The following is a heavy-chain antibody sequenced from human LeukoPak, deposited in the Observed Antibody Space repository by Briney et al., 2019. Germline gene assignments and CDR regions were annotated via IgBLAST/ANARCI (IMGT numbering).Heavy chain of an antibody. CDR1: VFTFSSHW. V-gene: IGHV3-74*01. CDR2: IKDDGSHT. J-gene: IGHJ4*02. CDR3: ARGSGIITGIDE. Sequence: PGGSLRLSCAASVFTFSSHWMHWVRQAPGKGLVWVSRIKDDGSHTNYADSVKGRFTISRDNAKNTLSLQMNSLRAEDTAVYYCARGSGIITGIDEWGQGTLVTVSS. D-gene: IGHD6-25*01.